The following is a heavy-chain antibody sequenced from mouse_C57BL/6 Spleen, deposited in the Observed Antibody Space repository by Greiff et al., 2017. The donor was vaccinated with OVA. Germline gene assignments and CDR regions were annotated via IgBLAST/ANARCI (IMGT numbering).Heavy chain of an antibody. CDR2: IYPGDGDT. Sequence: QVQLKESGAELVKPGASVKISCKASGYAFSSYWMNWVKQRPGKGLEWIGQIYPGDGDTNYNGKFKGKATLTADKSSSTAYMQLSSLTSEDSAVYFCARTYYYGSSAFDYWGQGTTLTVSS. CDR3: ARTYYYGSSAFDY. D-gene: IGHD1-1*01. J-gene: IGHJ2*01. V-gene: IGHV1-80*01. CDR1: GYAFSSYW.